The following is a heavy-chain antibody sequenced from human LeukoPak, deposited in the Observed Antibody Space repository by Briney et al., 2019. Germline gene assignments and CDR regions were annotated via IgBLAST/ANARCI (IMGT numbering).Heavy chain of an antibody. V-gene: IGHV3-64*01. J-gene: IGHJ4*02. CDR1: GFTFSTYA. Sequence: GGSLRLSCAASGFTFSTYAMHWVRQAPGKGLEFVSGISSNGGSTSYANSVKARFTVSRDNSKNTLYLHMGSLRAEDMAMYYCARWYCSSISCLLDYWGQGTLVTVSS. CDR3: ARWYCSSISCLLDY. CDR2: ISSNGGST. D-gene: IGHD2-2*01.